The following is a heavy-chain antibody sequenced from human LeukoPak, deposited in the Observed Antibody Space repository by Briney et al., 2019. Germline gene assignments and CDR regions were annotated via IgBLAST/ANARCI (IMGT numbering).Heavy chain of an antibody. Sequence: VGSLRLSCAASGFTFSDYYMSWVRQAPGKGLEWVSVIYSGGSTYYADSVKGRFTISRDNSKNTLYLQMNSLRAEDTAVYYCARGRGDYWGQGTLVTVSS. V-gene: IGHV3-66*01. D-gene: IGHD5-24*01. CDR1: GFTFSDYY. CDR3: ARGRGDY. CDR2: IYSGGST. J-gene: IGHJ4*02.